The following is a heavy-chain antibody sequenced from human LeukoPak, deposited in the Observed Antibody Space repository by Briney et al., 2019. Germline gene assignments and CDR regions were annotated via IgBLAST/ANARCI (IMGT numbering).Heavy chain of an antibody. Sequence: GASVKVSCKASGYTFTSYDIDWVRQATGQGLEWMGWMNPNSGNTGYAQKFQGRVTMTRNTSISTAYMELSSLRSEDTAVYYCARIHWVDCSSTSCYRDAAFDIWGQGTMVTVSS. CDR3: ARIHWVDCSSTSCYRDAAFDI. CDR1: GYTFTSYD. V-gene: IGHV1-8*01. CDR2: MNPNSGNT. J-gene: IGHJ3*02. D-gene: IGHD2-2*01.